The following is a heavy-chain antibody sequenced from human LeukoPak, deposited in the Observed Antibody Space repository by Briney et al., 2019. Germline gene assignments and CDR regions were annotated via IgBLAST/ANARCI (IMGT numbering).Heavy chain of an antibody. D-gene: IGHD2-15*01. CDR1: GFTFSSYT. Sequence: GGSLRLSCAASGFTFSSYTMNWVRLAPGKGLEWVSCISSSSSYIHDADSMKGRFTISRDNAKNSLYLQMNSLRAEDTAVYYCARVGGSSAIDYWGQGTLVTVSS. CDR2: ISSSSSYI. V-gene: IGHV3-21*01. J-gene: IGHJ4*02. CDR3: ARVGGSSAIDY.